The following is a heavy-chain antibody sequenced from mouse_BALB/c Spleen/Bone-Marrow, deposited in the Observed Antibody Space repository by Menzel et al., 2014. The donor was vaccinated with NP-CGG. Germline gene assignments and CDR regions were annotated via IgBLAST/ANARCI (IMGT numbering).Heavy chain of an antibody. CDR1: GYTFSNYW. CDR2: ILPGCGST. Sequence: VQLQQSGAELMKPGASVKISCKATGYTFSNYWIRWIKQRPGNGLEWVGEILPGCGSTDYNENFKVKATFTAETSYKEANMQLGSLTAEDSAVYYCARVIYWYFDVWGAGTTVTVSS. CDR3: ARVIYWYFDV. J-gene: IGHJ1*01. V-gene: IGHV1-9*01.